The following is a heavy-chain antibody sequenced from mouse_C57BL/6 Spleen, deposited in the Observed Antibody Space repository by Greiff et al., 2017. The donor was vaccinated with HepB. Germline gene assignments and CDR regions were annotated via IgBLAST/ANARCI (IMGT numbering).Heavy chain of an antibody. J-gene: IGHJ3*01. D-gene: IGHD2-4*01. V-gene: IGHV1-82*01. CDR3: AREGIYYDYDVRFAY. CDR2: IYPGDGDT. Sequence: LVESGPELVKPGASVKISCKASGYAFSSSWMNWVKQRPGKGLEWIGRIYPGDGDTNYNGKFKGKATLTADKSSSTAYMQLSSLTSEDSAVYFCAREGIYYDYDVRFAYWGQGTLVTVSA. CDR1: GYAFSSSW.